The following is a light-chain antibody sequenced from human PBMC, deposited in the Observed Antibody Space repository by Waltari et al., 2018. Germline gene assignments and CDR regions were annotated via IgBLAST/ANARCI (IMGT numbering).Light chain of an antibody. CDR2: DVS. CDR1: SSAVGLYNF. Sequence: QSALTQPASVSGSPGQSITISCTGTSSAVGLYNFASWYQQHPGKAPKLRIYDVSERPAGVSNRFSGSKSGNTASLTISGLQAEDEADYYCNSYAGSSSWVFGGGTKLTVL. V-gene: IGLV2-14*01. CDR3: NSYAGSSSWV. J-gene: IGLJ3*02.